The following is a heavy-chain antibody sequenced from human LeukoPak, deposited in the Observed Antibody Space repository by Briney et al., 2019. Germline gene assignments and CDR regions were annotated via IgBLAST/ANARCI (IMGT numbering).Heavy chain of an antibody. CDR3: ARDLYYDSGFDS. V-gene: IGHV4-30-4*01. CDR2: IYYSGST. D-gene: IGHD3-16*01. J-gene: IGHJ4*02. CDR1: GGSINNGDYY. Sequence: PSETLSLTCTVSGGSINNGDYYWIWIRQSPGKGLEWIGYIYYSGSTYYNPSLESRVTISIDTSKNQFSLKLSSVTAADTAMYYCARDLYYDSGFDSWGQGTLVTVSS.